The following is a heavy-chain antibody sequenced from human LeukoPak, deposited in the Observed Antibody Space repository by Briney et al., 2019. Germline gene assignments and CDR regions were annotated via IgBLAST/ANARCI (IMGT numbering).Heavy chain of an antibody. CDR3: ARASYSGSYPYAFDI. CDR2: IYYSGST. Sequence: SETLSLTCTVSGGSISSGGYYWSWTRQHPGKGLEWIGYIYYSGSTYYNPSLKSRVTISVDTSKNQFSLKLSSVTAADTAVYYCARASYSGSYPYAFDIWGQGTMVTVSS. V-gene: IGHV4-31*03. CDR1: GGSISSGGYY. D-gene: IGHD1-26*01. J-gene: IGHJ3*02.